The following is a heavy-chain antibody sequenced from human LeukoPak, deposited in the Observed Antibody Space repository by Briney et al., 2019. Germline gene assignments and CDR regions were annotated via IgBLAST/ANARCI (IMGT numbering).Heavy chain of an antibody. CDR3: ARAGDHFDWNNWFDP. J-gene: IGHJ5*02. D-gene: IGHD3-9*01. V-gene: IGHV1-2*02. CDR2: INPNSGGT. CDR1: GYTFTGYY. Sequence: ASVKVSCKASGYTFTGYYMHWVRQAPGQGLEWMGWINPNSGGTNYAQKFQGRVTMTRDTSISTAYMELSRLRSDDTAVYYCARAGDHFDWNNWFDPWGQGTLVTVSS.